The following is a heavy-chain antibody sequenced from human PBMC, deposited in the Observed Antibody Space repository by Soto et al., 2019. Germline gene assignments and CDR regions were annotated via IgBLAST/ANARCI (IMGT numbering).Heavy chain of an antibody. CDR2: IIPIFGTA. Sequence: EASVKVSCKASGGTFSSYAISWVRQAPGQGLEWMGGIIPIFGTANYAQKFQGRVTITADESTSTAYMELSSLRSEDTAVYYCARGYSSSWYVYFDYWGQGTLVTVSS. D-gene: IGHD6-13*01. V-gene: IGHV1-69*13. CDR3: ARGYSSSWYVYFDY. CDR1: GGTFSSYA. J-gene: IGHJ4*02.